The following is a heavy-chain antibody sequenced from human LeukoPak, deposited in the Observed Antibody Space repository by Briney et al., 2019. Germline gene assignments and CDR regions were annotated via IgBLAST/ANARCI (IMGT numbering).Heavy chain of an antibody. CDR2: IYYSGST. CDR3: ARGGKQLVDFDY. CDR1: GGSFSGYY. Sequence: SETLSLTCAVYGGSFSGYYWSWIRQPPGKGLEWIGYIYYSGSTYYNPSLKSRVTISVDTSKNQFSLKLSSVTAADTAVYYCARGGKQLVDFDYWGQGTLVTVSS. V-gene: IGHV4-59*12. J-gene: IGHJ4*02. D-gene: IGHD6-6*01.